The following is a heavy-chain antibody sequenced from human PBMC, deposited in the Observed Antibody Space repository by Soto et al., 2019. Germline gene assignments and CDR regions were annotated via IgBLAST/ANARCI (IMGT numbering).Heavy chain of an antibody. CDR2: MNPNSGNT. J-gene: IGHJ3*02. V-gene: IGHV1-8*01. Sequence: ASVKVSCKASGYTFTSYDINWVRQATGQGLEWMGWMNPNSGNTGYAQKFQGRVTMTRNTSISTAYMELSSLRSEDTAVYYCARAYDDSSGYYVVHAFDIWGQGTMVSVSS. D-gene: IGHD3-22*01. CDR3: ARAYDDSSGYYVVHAFDI. CDR1: GYTFTSYD.